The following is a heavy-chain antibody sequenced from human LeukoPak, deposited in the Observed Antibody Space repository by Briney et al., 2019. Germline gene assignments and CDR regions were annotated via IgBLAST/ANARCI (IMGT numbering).Heavy chain of an antibody. CDR3: ARDTALRYFDWLFPLEY. CDR2: IWYDGSNK. D-gene: IGHD3-9*01. CDR1: GVTVRSNY. J-gene: IGHJ4*02. Sequence: GGSLRLSCAASGVTVRSNYMNWVRQAPGKGLEWVAVIWYDGSNKYYADSVKGRFTISRDNSKNTLYLQMNSLRAEDTAVYYCARDTALRYFDWLFPLEYWGQGTLVTVSS. V-gene: IGHV3-33*08.